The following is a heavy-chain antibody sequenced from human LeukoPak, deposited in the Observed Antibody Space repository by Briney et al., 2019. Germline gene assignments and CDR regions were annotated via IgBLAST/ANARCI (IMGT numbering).Heavy chain of an antibody. CDR1: GFTFSSYA. CDR2: ISTSSSYI. D-gene: IGHD1-26*01. V-gene: IGHV3-21*01. J-gene: IGHJ6*03. Sequence: PGGSLRLSCAASGFTFSSYAMSWVRQAPGKGLEWVSSISTSSSYIYYADSVKGRFTISRDNAKNSLYLQMNSLRAEDTAVYYCARAYSGRYGLGYYYMDVWGKGTTVTISS. CDR3: ARAYSGRYGLGYYYMDV.